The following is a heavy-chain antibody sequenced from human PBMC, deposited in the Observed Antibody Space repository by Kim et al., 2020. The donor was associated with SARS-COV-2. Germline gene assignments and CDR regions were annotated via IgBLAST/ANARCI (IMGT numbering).Heavy chain of an antibody. CDR3: ARTRSVLLWFGELLH. J-gene: IGHJ4*02. D-gene: IGHD3-10*01. CDR2: ISSSGSTI. Sequence: GGSLRLSCAASGFTFSSYEMNWVRQAPGKGLEWVSYISSSGSTIYYADSVKGRFTISRDNAKNSLYLQMNSLRAEDTAVYYCARTRSVLLWFGELLHWGQGTLVTVSS. V-gene: IGHV3-48*03. CDR1: GFTFSSYE.